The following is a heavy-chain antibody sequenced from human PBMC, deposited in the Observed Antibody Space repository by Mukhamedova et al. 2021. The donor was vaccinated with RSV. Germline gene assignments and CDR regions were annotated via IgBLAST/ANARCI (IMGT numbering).Heavy chain of an antibody. J-gene: IGHJ4*02. Sequence: SRVTISVDTSKNQFSLKLSSVTAADTAVYYCARGRVGANFDYLGQGTLVTVSS. V-gene: IGHV4-59*09. D-gene: IGHD1-26*01. CDR3: ARGRVGANFDY.